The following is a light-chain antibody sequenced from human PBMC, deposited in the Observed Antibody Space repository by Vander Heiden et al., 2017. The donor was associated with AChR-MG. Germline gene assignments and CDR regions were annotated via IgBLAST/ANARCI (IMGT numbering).Light chain of an antibody. CDR3: WSYASSLSSYVV. V-gene: IGLV1-40*01. CDR1: SSDIGAGYD. Sequence: SLLTQPPPIPCAPGPTPTISCTRSSSDIGAGYDEHWCQQQPATAPKVLVLCNDNRPSGGPDGCSGGKSSTSASTAITGLQDEDEADYYYWSYASSLSSYVVFGGGTKLTVL. CDR2: CND. J-gene: IGLJ2*01.